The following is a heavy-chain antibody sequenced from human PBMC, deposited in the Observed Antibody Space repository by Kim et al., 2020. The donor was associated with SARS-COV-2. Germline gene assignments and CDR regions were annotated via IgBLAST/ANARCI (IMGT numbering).Heavy chain of an antibody. D-gene: IGHD3-10*01. Sequence: GRSLRLSCAASGFTFSSYGMHWVRQAPGKGLEWVAVISYDGSNKYYGDSVKGRFTISRDNSKNTLYVQMNSLRAEDTAVYYCAKAGASANYHYYGMDVWGQGTTVTVSS. CDR2: ISYDGSNK. V-gene: IGHV3-30*18. CDR1: GFTFSSYG. CDR3: AKAGASANYHYYGMDV. J-gene: IGHJ6*02.